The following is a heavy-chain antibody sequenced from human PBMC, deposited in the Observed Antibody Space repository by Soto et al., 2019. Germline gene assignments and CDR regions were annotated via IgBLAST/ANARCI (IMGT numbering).Heavy chain of an antibody. D-gene: IGHD6-6*01. CDR3: ARVRSSIAAQDY. J-gene: IGHJ4*02. CDR2: INAGNGNT. CDR1: GYTFTSYA. V-gene: IGHV1-3*01. Sequence: VQLVQSGAEVKKPGASVKVSCKASGYTFTSYAMHWVRQAPGQRLEWMGWINAGNGNTKYSQKFQGRVTITRDTSASTAYMELSSLSSEDTAVYYCARVRSSIAAQDYWGQGTLVTVSS.